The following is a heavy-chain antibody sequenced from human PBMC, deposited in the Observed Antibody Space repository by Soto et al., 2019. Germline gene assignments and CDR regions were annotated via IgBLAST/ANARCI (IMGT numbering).Heavy chain of an antibody. J-gene: IGHJ4*02. D-gene: IGHD2-15*01. CDR1: GFTFSTYT. CDR3: ARELGGPRDC. CDR2: ISYDGSNK. Sequence: QVQLVESGGGVVQPGRSLRLSCAASGFTFSTYTMHWVRQAPGKGLEWVAVISYDGSNKYYADSVKGRFTVSRDNSRNTLYLQMNSLRAADTAVYSCARELGGPRDCWGQGTLVTVSS. V-gene: IGHV3-30-3*01.